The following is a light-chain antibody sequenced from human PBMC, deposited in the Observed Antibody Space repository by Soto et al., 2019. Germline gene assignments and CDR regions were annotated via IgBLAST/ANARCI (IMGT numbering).Light chain of an antibody. V-gene: IGKV1-5*01. CDR2: DAS. CDR1: QSINGW. CDR3: QQYHRYSRT. Sequence: DIQMTQSPSTLSASVGDRVTVTCRASQSINGWLAWYQQKPGKAPKLLTYDASSLHSGVPSRFTGSGFGTEFTLTISSLQPEDFATYYCQQYHRYSRTFGQGTKVDIK. J-gene: IGKJ1*01.